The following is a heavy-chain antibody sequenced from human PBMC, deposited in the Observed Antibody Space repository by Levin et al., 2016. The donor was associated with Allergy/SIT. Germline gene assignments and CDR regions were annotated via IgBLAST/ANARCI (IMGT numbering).Heavy chain of an antibody. CDR1: GFTVSSNY. J-gene: IGHJ3*02. D-gene: IGHD3-22*01. Sequence: GESLKISCAASGFTVSSNYMSWVRQAPGKGLEWVSVIYSGGSTYYADSVKGRFTISRDNSKNTLYLQMNSLRAEDTAVYYCARVGYYDSSGYAFDIWGQGTMVTVSS. CDR2: IYSGGST. V-gene: IGHV3-53*01. CDR3: ARVGYYDSSGYAFDI.